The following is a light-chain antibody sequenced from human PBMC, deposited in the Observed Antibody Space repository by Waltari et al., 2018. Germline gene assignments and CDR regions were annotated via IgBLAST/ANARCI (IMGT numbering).Light chain of an antibody. CDR1: SSDIGRYNY. CDR2: DVR. CDR3: NSFTSSNTVI. V-gene: IGLV2-14*03. J-gene: IGLJ2*01. Sequence: QSALTQPASVSGSPGQSITISCTGTSSDIGRYNYVPWFQQHPGKAPKPMIYDVRNPPSGVSNLFSGAKSDYTASLTISGLQAEDEAVYFCNSFTSSNTVIFGGGTKLTV.